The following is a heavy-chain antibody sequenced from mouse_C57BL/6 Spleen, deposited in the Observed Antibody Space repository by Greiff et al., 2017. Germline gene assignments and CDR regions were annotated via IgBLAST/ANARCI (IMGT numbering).Heavy chain of an antibody. CDR1: GYSFTGYY. CDR3: ARYYYGMDY. J-gene: IGHJ4*01. Sequence: VQLQQSGPELVKPGASVKISCKASGYSFTGYYMNWVKQSPETSLEWIGEINPSTGGTTYNQKFKAKATLTVDKSSSTAYMQLKSLTSEDSAVYYCARYYYGMDYWGQGTSVTVSS. V-gene: IGHV1-42*01. CDR2: INPSTGGT.